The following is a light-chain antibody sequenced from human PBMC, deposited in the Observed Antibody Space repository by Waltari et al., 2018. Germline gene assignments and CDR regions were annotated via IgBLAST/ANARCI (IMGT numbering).Light chain of an antibody. Sequence: EIVMTQSPATLSVSPGERATLSCRSRQSFSSNLAWYQQKPGQAPRLLIYGAATRATGIPARFSGSGSGTEFTLTISSMQSEDFAVDYCQQYNNWPPLTFGGGTKVEIK. J-gene: IGKJ4*01. CDR3: QQYNNWPPLT. CDR1: QSFSSN. CDR2: GAA. V-gene: IGKV3-15*01.